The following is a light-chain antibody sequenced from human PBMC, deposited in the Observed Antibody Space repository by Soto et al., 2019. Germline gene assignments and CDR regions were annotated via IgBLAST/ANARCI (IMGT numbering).Light chain of an antibody. CDR1: SSNIGSNT. V-gene: IGLV1-44*01. CDR2: NNN. CDR3: ESWDNSLNGQGV. Sequence: QSVLTQPPSASGTPGQRVTISCSGSSSNIGSNTVNWYQQLPGTAPKLLIYNNNQRPSGVLDRFFGSKSGTSASLAIRGLQFEDEDDYYCESWDNSLNGQGVFGGGTKLTVL. J-gene: IGLJ3*02.